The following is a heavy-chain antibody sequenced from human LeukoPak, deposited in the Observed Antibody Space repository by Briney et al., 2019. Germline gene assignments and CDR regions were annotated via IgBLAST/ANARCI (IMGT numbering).Heavy chain of an antibody. J-gene: IGHJ6*03. CDR1: GGSFSGYY. Sequence: SETLSLTCAVYGGSFSGYYWSWIRQPPGKGLEWMGEINHSGSTNYNPSLKSRVTISVDTSKNQFSLKLSSVTAADTAVYYCARGSRYSYGFGRTYYYYYMDVWGKGTTVTVSS. CDR3: ARGSRYSYGFGRTYYYYYMDV. V-gene: IGHV4-34*01. D-gene: IGHD5-18*01. CDR2: INHSGST.